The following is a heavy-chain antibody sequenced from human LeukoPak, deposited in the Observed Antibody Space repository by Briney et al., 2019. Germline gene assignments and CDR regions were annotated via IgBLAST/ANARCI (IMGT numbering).Heavy chain of an antibody. CDR2: IYYSGST. CDR3: ARDRLTPGGPRRDAFDI. D-gene: IGHD1-14*01. Sequence: SETLSLTCTVSGGSISSYYWSWIRQPPGKGLEWIGYIYYSGSTNYNPSLKSRVTISVDTSKNQFSLKLSSVTAADTAVYYCARDRLTPGGPRRDAFDIWGQGTMVTVSS. CDR1: GGSISSYY. J-gene: IGHJ3*02. V-gene: IGHV4-59*01.